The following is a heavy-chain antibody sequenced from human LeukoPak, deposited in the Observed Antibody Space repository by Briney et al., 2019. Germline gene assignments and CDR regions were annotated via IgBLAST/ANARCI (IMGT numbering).Heavy chain of an antibody. CDR1: GFTFSYYY. CDR3: ARDRGYSYGPNDY. CDR2: ISSSGSTI. V-gene: IGHV3-11*01. D-gene: IGHD5-18*01. J-gene: IGHJ4*02. Sequence: GSLRPSCAASGFTFSYYYMSWIRQAPGEGLEGVSYISSSGSTIYYADSVKGRFTISRDNAKNSLHLQMNSLRAEDTAVYYCARDRGYSYGPNDYWGQGTLVTVSS.